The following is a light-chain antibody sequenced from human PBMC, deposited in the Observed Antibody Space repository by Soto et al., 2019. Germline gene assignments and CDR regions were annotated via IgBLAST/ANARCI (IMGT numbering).Light chain of an antibody. CDR3: QSFDSSLRAYV. CDR1: SSNFGAGYE. V-gene: IGLV1-40*01. Sequence: QSALAQPPSVSGAAGQRVTISCTGSSSNFGAGYEVHWYKQLPGAAPTLVIFNNLNRPSGVPERFSGSKSGTSASLVISGLQAEDEADYYCQSFDSSLRAYVFGSGTKVTVL. CDR2: NNL. J-gene: IGLJ1*01.